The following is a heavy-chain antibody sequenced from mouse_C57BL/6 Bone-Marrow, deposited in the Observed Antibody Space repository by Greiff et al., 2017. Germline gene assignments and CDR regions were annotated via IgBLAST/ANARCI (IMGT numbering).Heavy chain of an antibody. V-gene: IGHV5-17*01. CDR3: ARGLGRDWFAY. Sequence: EVKLMESGGGLVKPGGSLKLSCAASGFTFSDYGMHWVRQAPEKGLEWVAYISSGSSTIYYADTVKGRFTISRDNAKNTLSLQMTSLRSEDTAMYYCARGLGRDWFAYWGQGTLVTVSA. CDR1: GFTFSDYG. CDR2: ISSGSSTI. D-gene: IGHD4-1*01. J-gene: IGHJ3*01.